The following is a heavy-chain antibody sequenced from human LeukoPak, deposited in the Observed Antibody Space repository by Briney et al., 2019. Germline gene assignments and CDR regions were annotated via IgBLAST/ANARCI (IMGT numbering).Heavy chain of an antibody. Sequence: ASVKVSCKASGYTFNNYDINWVRQAPGQGLEWMGWMNPNSGNTGYAQKFQGRFTLTRETFISTAYMELSSLRSDDTAVYYCVRAMDPLDTFNYQYAMDVWGQGTMVTVPS. CDR1: GYTFNNYD. CDR2: MNPNSGNT. V-gene: IGHV1-8*01. J-gene: IGHJ6*02. D-gene: IGHD5-24*01. CDR3: VRAMDPLDTFNYQYAMDV.